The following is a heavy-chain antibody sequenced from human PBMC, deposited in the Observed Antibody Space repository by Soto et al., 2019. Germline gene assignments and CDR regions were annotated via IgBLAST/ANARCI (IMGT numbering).Heavy chain of an antibody. CDR3: ARDRRFYFDY. CDR2: ISSSSSYI. J-gene: IGHJ4*02. D-gene: IGHD3-3*01. CDR1: GFTFSGYS. V-gene: IGHV3-21*01. Sequence: PGGSLRLSCAASGFTFSGYSMNWVRQAPGKGLEWVSSISSSSSYIYYADSVKGRLTISRDNAKNSLYLQMNSPRAEDTAVYYSARDRRFYFDYWGQGTLVTVSS.